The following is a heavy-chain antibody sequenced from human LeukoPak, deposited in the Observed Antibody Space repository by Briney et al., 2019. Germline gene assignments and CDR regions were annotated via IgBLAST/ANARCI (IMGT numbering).Heavy chain of an antibody. V-gene: IGHV3-23*01. D-gene: IGHD3-10*01. J-gene: IGHJ4*02. CDR2: ITGSGDGT. CDR1: GFTFSNYA. Sequence: GGSLRLSCAASGFTFSNYAMMWVRQAPGKRLEWVSSITGSGDGTYYADSLRGRFTISRDNSENTLYLQLNSLRAEDTAVYFCVKGFVHPTYYFDYWGQGTLVTVSS. CDR3: VKGFVHPTYYFDY.